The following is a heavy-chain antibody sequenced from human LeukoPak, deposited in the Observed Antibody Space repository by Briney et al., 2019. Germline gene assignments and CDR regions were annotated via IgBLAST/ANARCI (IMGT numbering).Heavy chain of an antibody. Sequence: SETLSLTCTVSGGSVNSGTYFWSWIRQPPGKGLEWIGYISHSGSTNYNPSLKSRVTISVDTSKNHFSLKLTSVTAADTAVYYCARDPRRSSTWYGFDYWGQGTLVTVSS. CDR1: GGSVNSGTYF. D-gene: IGHD6-13*01. CDR3: ARDPRRSSTWYGFDY. J-gene: IGHJ4*02. V-gene: IGHV4-61*03. CDR2: ISHSGST.